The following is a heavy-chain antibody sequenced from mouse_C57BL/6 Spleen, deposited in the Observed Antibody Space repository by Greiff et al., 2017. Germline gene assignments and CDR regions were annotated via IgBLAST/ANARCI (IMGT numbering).Heavy chain of an antibody. CDR1: GFNFKDYY. Sequence: VQLKQSGAELVKPGASVKLSCTASGFNFKDYYMHWVKQRTEQGLEWIGRIDPEDGETKYAPKFKGKATITADTYSNTAYLQLSSRTSEDTAVYYCARMVTTGGYYYAMDYWGQGTSVTVSS. CDR3: ARMVTTGGYYYAMDY. V-gene: IGHV14-2*01. CDR2: IDPEDGET. J-gene: IGHJ4*01. D-gene: IGHD2-2*01.